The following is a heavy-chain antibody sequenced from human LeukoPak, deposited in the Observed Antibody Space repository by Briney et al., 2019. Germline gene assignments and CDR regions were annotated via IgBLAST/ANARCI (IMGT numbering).Heavy chain of an antibody. CDR3: ARALEWFETTDY. CDR1: GHSISSGYY. CDR2: IYHSGST. V-gene: IGHV4-38-2*01. D-gene: IGHD3-3*01. J-gene: IGHJ4*02. Sequence: PSETLSLTCAVSGHSISSGYYWGWIRQPPRKGLEWIGSIYHSGSTYYNPSLKSRVTISVDTSKNQFSLKLSSVTAADTAVYYCARALEWFETTDYWGQGTLVTVSS.